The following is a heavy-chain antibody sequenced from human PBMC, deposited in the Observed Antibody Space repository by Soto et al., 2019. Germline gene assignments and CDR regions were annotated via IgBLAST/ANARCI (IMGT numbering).Heavy chain of an antibody. V-gene: IGHV3-30*18. D-gene: IGHD2-8*01. CDR1: GFTFSSYG. J-gene: IGHJ4*02. Sequence: GGSLRLSCAASGFTFSSYGMHWVRQSPGKGLEWVAVISYDGSIKYFADSVKGRFTISRDNSKDTLYLYMNSLRPEDTAVYYCAKDSTPMVYATYYFDYWGQGTLVTVSS. CDR2: ISYDGSIK. CDR3: AKDSTPMVYATYYFDY.